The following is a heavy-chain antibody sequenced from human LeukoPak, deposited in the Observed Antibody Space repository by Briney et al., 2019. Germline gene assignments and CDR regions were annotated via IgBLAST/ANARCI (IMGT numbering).Heavy chain of an antibody. CDR2: INHSGST. J-gene: IGHJ5*02. V-gene: IGHV4-34*01. CDR1: GGSFSGYY. D-gene: IGHD5-18*01. Sequence: SETLSLTCAVYGGSFSGYYWSWIRQPPGKGLEWIGEINHSGSTNYNPSLKSRVTISVDTSKNQFSLKLSSVTAADTAVYYCARGVDTAMVDNWFDPGGQGTLVTVSS. CDR3: ARGVDTAMVDNWFDP.